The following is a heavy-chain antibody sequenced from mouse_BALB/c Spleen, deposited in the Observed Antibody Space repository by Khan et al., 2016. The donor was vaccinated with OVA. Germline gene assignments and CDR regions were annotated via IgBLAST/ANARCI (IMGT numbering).Heavy chain of an antibody. CDR1: GYTFTDYY. V-gene: IGHV1-77*01. D-gene: IGHD1-2*01. CDR2: ISPGSGDT. J-gene: IGHJ3*01. CDR3: ARRNYFGYTVAY. Sequence: QVRLQQSGAELARPGASVKLSCKASGYTFTDYYINWVKQRTGQGLEWIGEISPGSGDTYYNERFKGKATLTADKSSSTAYLQLSSLTSEAYAVSFCARRNYFGYTVAYWGQGTLVTVSA.